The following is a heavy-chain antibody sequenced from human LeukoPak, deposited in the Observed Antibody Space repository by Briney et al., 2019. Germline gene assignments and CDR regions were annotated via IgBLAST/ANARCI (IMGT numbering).Heavy chain of an antibody. D-gene: IGHD5-24*01. V-gene: IGHV3-23*01. Sequence: SGGTLRLSCAASGFTFSIHGMNWVRQAPGKGLEWVSGTSPSGDTTYYADSVKGRFTVSRDNSKNTLYLQINSLRAEDTAVYYCAKDDRWLQYNDWGQGTLVTVSS. CDR2: TSPSGDTT. CDR3: AKDDRWLQYND. J-gene: IGHJ4*02. CDR1: GFTFSIHG.